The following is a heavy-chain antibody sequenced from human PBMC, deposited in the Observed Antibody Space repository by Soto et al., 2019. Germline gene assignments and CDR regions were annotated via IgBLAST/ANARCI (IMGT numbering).Heavy chain of an antibody. CDR2: IYPADSDI. V-gene: IGHV5-51*01. Sequence: VESLKISCNGSGYSFTNHWIDWVRQIPGKGLQWMGVIYPADSDIKYSPSFQGHVTLSVDKSTSTAYLQWSGLKASDTGVYFCARRIYGANDYWGQGTQVTVSS. CDR3: ARRIYGANDY. CDR1: GYSFTNHW. J-gene: IGHJ4*02. D-gene: IGHD4-17*01.